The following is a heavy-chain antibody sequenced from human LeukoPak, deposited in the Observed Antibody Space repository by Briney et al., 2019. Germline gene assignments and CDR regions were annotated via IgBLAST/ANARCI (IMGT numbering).Heavy chain of an antibody. CDR1: GYTFTGYY. Sequence: ASVKVSCKASGYTFTGYYMHWVRQAPGQGLEWMGGIIPIFGTANYAQKFQGRVTITADESTSTAYMKLSSLRSEDTAVYCCARGYCSSTSCYWGWGEYYFDYWGQGTLVTVSS. CDR2: IIPIFGTA. CDR3: ARGYCSSTSCYWGWGEYYFDY. D-gene: IGHD2-2*01. V-gene: IGHV1-69*13. J-gene: IGHJ4*02.